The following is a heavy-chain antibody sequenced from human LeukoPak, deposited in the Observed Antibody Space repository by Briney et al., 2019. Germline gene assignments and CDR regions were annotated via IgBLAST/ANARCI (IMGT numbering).Heavy chain of an antibody. Sequence: GGSLRLPCAASGFTFSSYAMHWVRQAPGKGLEYVSAISSNGGSTYYANSVKGRFTISRDNSKNTLYLQMGSLRAGDMAVYYCARPRSSGSYHYYFDYWGQGTLVTVSS. J-gene: IGHJ4*02. CDR3: ARPRSSGSYHYYFDY. CDR1: GFTFSSYA. D-gene: IGHD1-26*01. V-gene: IGHV3-64*01. CDR2: ISSNGGST.